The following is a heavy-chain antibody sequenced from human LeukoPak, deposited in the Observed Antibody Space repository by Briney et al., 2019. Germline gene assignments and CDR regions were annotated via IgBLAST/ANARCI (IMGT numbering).Heavy chain of an antibody. J-gene: IGHJ3*02. CDR1: GGSFSGYY. D-gene: IGHD3-3*01. CDR2: INHSGST. Sequence: TASETLSLTCAVYGGSFSGYYWSWIRQPPGKGLEWIGEINHSGSTNYNPSLKSRVTISVDTSKNQFSLKLSSVTAADTAVYYCATIFGDAFDIWGQGTMVTVSS. CDR3: ATIFGDAFDI. V-gene: IGHV4-34*01.